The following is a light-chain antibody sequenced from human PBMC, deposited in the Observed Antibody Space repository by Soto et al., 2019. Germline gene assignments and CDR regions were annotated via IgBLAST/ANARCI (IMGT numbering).Light chain of an antibody. J-gene: IGKJ2*01. V-gene: IGKV1-5*03. Sequence: DVQLTQSPSTLSASVGDPVTITCRASQSVDSWLAWYQQKPGKAPKLIIYKASILETGVPSRFSGGGSGTDFTLSISGLQHDDLGTYSCQQYNPSPKTFGQGTKLEI. CDR2: KAS. CDR1: QSVDSW. CDR3: QQYNPSPKT.